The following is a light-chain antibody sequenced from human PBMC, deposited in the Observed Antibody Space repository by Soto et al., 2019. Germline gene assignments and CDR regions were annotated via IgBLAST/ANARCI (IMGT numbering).Light chain of an antibody. V-gene: IGLV2-14*01. CDR3: SSYTSSVTVV. J-gene: IGLJ3*02. CDR2: EVS. CDR1: SSDVGGYNY. Sequence: QSVLTQPASVSGSPGQSITISCTGTSSDVGGYNYVTWYQHHPGKAPKLIIYEVSNRPSGVSSRFSGSKSGNTASLTISGLQAEDEADYYCSSYTSSVTVVFDGGTKVTVL.